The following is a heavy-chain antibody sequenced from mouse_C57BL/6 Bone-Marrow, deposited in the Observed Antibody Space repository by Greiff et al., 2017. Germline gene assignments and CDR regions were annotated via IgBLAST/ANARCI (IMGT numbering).Heavy chain of an antibody. D-gene: IGHD2-4*01. CDR3: ARSYDYDDYTMDY. Sequence: VQLQQSGAELVKPGASVKLSCKASGYTFTNYWMHWVKQRPGQGLEWIGMMHPNGGSPDYNEKFKSEATLRVDKSSRTAYMELSSLTSADSAVYYCARSYDYDDYTMDYWGQGTSVTVSS. V-gene: IGHV1-64*01. CDR2: MHPNGGSP. J-gene: IGHJ4*01. CDR1: GYTFTNYW.